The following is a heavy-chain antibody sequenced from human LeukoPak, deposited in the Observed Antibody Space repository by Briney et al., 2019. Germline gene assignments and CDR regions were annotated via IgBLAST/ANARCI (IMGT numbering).Heavy chain of an antibody. CDR1: GGSFSGYY. CDR3: ARVGYSNYGPQFWY. CDR2: INHSGST. V-gene: IGHV4-34*01. Sequence: PSETLSLTCAVYGGSFSGYYWSWIRQPPGKGLEWIGEINHSGSTNYNPSLKSRVTISVDTSKKQLSLKLSSVTAADTAVYYCARVGYSNYGPQFWYWGQGTLVTVST. D-gene: IGHD4-11*01. J-gene: IGHJ4*01.